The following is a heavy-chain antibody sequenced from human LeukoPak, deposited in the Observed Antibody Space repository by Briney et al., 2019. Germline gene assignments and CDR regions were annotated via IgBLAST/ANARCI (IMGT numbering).Heavy chain of an antibody. J-gene: IGHJ5*02. V-gene: IGHV3-21*01. CDR3: ARLLPPSFTQRLGYCSSTSCYESWFDP. D-gene: IGHD2-2*01. Sequence: GGSLRLSCAASGFTFSSYSMNWLRQAPGKGLEGCSSISTSSIYIYYADSVKGRFTISRDNAKDSLYLQMNSLRAEDTAVYYCARLLPPSFTQRLGYCSSTSCYESWFDPWGQGTLVTVSS. CDR1: GFTFSSYS. CDR2: ISTSSIYI.